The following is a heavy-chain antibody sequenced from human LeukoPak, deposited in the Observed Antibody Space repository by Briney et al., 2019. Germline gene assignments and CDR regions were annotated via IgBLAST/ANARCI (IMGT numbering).Heavy chain of an antibody. D-gene: IGHD3-10*01. J-gene: IGHJ5*02. Sequence: ASEKVSCKASGGTFSSYAISWVRQAPGQGLEWMGGIIPIFGTANYAQKFQGRVTITADESTSTAYMEPSSLRSEDTAVYYCARGVPKNNWFDPWGQGTLVTVSS. CDR3: ARGVPKNNWFDP. CDR2: IIPIFGTA. V-gene: IGHV1-69*13. CDR1: GGTFSSYA.